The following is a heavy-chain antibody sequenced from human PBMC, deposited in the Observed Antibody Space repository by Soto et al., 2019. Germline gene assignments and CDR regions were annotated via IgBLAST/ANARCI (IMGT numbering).Heavy chain of an antibody. CDR3: AGEDSSSAGGDLDY. D-gene: IGHD6-6*01. V-gene: IGHV1-46*01. CDR2: INPSGGST. CDR1: GYTFTSYY. Sequence: ASVKVSCKASGYTFTSYYMHWVRQAPGQGLEWMGIINPSGGSTSYAQKFQDRVTMTRDTSTSTVYMELRSLRSEDTALYYCAGEDSSSAGGDLDYWGQGALVTVSS. J-gene: IGHJ4*02.